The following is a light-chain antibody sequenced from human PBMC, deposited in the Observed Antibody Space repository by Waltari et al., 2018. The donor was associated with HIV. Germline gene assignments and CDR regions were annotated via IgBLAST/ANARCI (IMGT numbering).Light chain of an antibody. CDR2: QDN. CDR3: QTTDRNGVVA. J-gene: IGLJ2*01. V-gene: IGLV3-25*03. Sequence: SSALTQTPSVSVSPGQTATITCSGEALPRQYAHWYHQREGQAPLLVIFQDNKRPSGIPERVVASSSGTVLTLTISGVQTEDEGDYYCQTTDRNGVVAFGGGTKVTVL. CDR1: ALPRQY.